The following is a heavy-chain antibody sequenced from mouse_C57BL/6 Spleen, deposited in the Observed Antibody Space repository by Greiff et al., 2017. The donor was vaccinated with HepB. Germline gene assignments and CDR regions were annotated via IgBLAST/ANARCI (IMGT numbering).Heavy chain of an antibody. CDR2: ISNLAYSI. D-gene: IGHD2-10*01. V-gene: IGHV5-15*01. Sequence: EVKLVESGGGLVQPGGSLKLSCAASGFTFSDYGMAWVRQAPRKGPEWVAFISNLAYSIYYADTVTGRFTISRENAKNTLYLEMSSLRSYDTAMYYCARRETYYSFAYWGQGTLVTVSA. CDR1: GFTFSDYG. J-gene: IGHJ3*01. CDR3: ARRETYYSFAY.